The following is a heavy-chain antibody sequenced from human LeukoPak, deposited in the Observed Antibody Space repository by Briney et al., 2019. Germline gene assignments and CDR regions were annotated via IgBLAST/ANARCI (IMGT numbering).Heavy chain of an antibody. CDR1: GFTFSSYS. CDR3: VVYKYILSWSAFDF. CDR2: IKEDGSEK. V-gene: IGHV3-7*01. D-gene: IGHD6-13*01. Sequence: GGSLRLSCAASGFTFSSYSMSWVRQAPGKGLEWVANIKEDGSEKYYVDSVKGRFTISRDNAKKSVSLHMNNLRVEDTAVYYCVVYKYILSWSAFDFWGRGTMVTVSS. J-gene: IGHJ3*01.